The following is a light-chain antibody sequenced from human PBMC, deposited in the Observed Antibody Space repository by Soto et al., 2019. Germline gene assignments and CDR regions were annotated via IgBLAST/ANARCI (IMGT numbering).Light chain of an antibody. J-gene: IGKJ1*01. CDR2: GAS. V-gene: IGKV3-15*01. CDR1: QSLTRN. Sequence: ERETAQSSATKTDHPRQGHTLCYKASQSLTRNLAWYQHKPGQSPRLLIYGASARATGIPDRFSGGGSGAEYTLTISSLQSEDFAVYYGQQYDKWPRTCGQSNKVDIK. CDR3: QQYDKWPRT.